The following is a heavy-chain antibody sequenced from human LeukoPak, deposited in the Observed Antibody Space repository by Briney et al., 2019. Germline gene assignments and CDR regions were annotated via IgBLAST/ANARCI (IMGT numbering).Heavy chain of an antibody. V-gene: IGHV4-34*01. CDR2: INHSGST. J-gene: IGHJ6*02. CDR1: GGSFSGYY. Sequence: SETLSLTCAVYGGSFSGYYWSWIRQPSGKGLEWIGEINHSGSTNYNPSLKSRVTISVDTSKNQFSLKLSSVTAADTAVYYCARGRVRYYYYYGMDVWGQGTTVTVSS. CDR3: ARGRVRYYYYYGMDV. D-gene: IGHD3-10*01.